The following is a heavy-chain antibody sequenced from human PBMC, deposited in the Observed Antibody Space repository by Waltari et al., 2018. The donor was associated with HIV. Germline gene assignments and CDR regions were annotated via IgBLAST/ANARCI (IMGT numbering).Heavy chain of an antibody. CDR2: MRGSGGGT. CDR3: VRDLAWRAFDV. J-gene: IGHJ3*01. CDR1: GFVFRNFV. D-gene: IGHD3-3*01. Sequence: EVQLLESGGGLAQPGGSLRLSCTGSGFVFRNFVLSWVRRAPGKVLEWVAAMRGSGGGTYYADSVQGRFTISRDGSENTLYLQMNSLRSDDTALYYCVRDLAWRAFDVWGQGTMVTVSS. V-gene: IGHV3-23*01.